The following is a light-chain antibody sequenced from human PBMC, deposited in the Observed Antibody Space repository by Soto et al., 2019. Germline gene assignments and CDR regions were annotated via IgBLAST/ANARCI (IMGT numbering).Light chain of an antibody. V-gene: IGKV3-20*01. CDR1: QSVGSTF. CDR3: QQYEQWPLT. CDR2: GTS. J-gene: IGKJ4*01. Sequence: EIVLTQSPGTLSLSPGERATFSCRGSQSVGSTFFGWYQQKPGQAPRLLIYGTSNRATGTPDRFSGSGSGTEFTLTISSLQSEDFAVYYCQQYEQWPLTFGGGTKVDIK.